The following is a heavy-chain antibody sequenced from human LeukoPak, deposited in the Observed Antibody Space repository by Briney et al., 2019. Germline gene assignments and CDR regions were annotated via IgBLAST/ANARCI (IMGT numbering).Heavy chain of an antibody. CDR2: IYHSGST. CDR3: ARQEITMVRGAEPGFDY. D-gene: IGHD3-10*01. J-gene: IGHJ4*02. Sequence: SETLSLTCTVSGGSITNYYWSWIRQPPGKGLEWIGYIYHSGSTNYNPSLKSRVTILVDTSKNQFSLKLSSVTAADTAVYYCARQEITMVRGAEPGFDYWGQGTLVTVSS. V-gene: IGHV4-59*01. CDR1: GGSITNYY.